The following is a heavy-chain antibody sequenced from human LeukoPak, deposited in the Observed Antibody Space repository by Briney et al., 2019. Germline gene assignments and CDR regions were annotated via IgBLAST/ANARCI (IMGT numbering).Heavy chain of an antibody. CDR1: IFTFSSYS. Sequence: GGSLRLSCAASIFTFSSYSMSWVRQSPGKALDWVSVIRANGGGTSYADSVRGRFTISRDNSKSTLYLQMDNLRVDDTAVYYCAKDIIVGDTVTLDYWGQGTLVTVSS. J-gene: IGHJ4*02. CDR2: IRANGGGT. CDR3: AKDIIVGDTVTLDY. V-gene: IGHV3-23*01. D-gene: IGHD1-26*01.